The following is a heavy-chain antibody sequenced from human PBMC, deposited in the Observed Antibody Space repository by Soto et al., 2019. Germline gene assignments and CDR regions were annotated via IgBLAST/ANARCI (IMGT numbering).Heavy chain of an antibody. CDR2: IIPIFGTA. V-gene: IGHV1-69*14. CDR1: GGTFSSYA. J-gene: IGHJ6*02. D-gene: IGHD3-10*01. CDR3: ARQGDPGGYYYYGMDV. Sequence: QVQLVQSGAEVKKPGSSVKVSCKASGGTFSSYAISWVRQAPGQGLEWMGGIIPIFGTADYAQKFQGRVTITADKSTSTAYMELSSLRSEDTAVYYCARQGDPGGYYYYGMDVWGQGTTGTVSS.